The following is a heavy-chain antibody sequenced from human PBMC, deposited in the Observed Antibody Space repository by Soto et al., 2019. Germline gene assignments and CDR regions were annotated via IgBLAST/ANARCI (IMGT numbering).Heavy chain of an antibody. CDR3: ARDGCSGSNCLNWFDP. J-gene: IGHJ5*02. Sequence: GGSLRLSCAASGFTFSSYGMHWVRQAPGKGLEWVSDICSSSRTKYYADSVKGRFTISRDNAKNSLYLQMNSLRAEDTAVYYCARDGCSGSNCLNWFDPWGQGTLVTVSS. CDR2: ICSSSRTK. D-gene: IGHD2-15*01. CDR1: GFTFSSYG. V-gene: IGHV3-48*01.